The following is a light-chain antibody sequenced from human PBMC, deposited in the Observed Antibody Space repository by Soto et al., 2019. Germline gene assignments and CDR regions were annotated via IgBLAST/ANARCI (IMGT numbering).Light chain of an antibody. CDR1: QGVGSSF. CDR3: QQYGSTPIT. J-gene: IGKJ5*01. Sequence: EVVLTQSPGTLSLSAGERATLPCRASQGVGSSFLAWYQQKPGQAPRLLIYGASNRAAGIPDRFSGSGSGTDFTLTISRLEPEDFAVYYCQQYGSTPITFGQGTRLETK. V-gene: IGKV3-20*01. CDR2: GAS.